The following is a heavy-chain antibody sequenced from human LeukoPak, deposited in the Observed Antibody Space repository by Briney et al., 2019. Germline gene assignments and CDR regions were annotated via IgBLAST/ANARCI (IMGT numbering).Heavy chain of an antibody. CDR2: ISGSGGST. J-gene: IGHJ4*02. Sequence: GGSLRLSCAASGFTFSSYAMSWVRQAPGKGLEWVSVISGSGGSTYYADSVKGRFTISRDNSKNTLYLQMNSLRAEDTAVYYCAKDQYSSSSGYDYWGQGTLVTVSS. D-gene: IGHD6-6*01. CDR3: AKDQYSSSSGYDY. V-gene: IGHV3-23*01. CDR1: GFTFSSYA.